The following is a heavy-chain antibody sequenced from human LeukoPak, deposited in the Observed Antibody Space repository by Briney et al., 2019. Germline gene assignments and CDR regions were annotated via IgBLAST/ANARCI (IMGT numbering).Heavy chain of an antibody. CDR1: GFTFSSYA. J-gene: IGHJ4*02. CDR2: ISGSGGST. Sequence: GALRLSCAASGFTFSSYAMSWVRQAPGKGLEWVSAISGSGGSTYYADSVKGRFTISRDNSKNTLYLQMNSLRAEDTAVYYCAKASAMIVVVSKHFDYWGQGTLVTVSS. D-gene: IGHD3-22*01. V-gene: IGHV3-23*01. CDR3: AKASAMIVVVSKHFDY.